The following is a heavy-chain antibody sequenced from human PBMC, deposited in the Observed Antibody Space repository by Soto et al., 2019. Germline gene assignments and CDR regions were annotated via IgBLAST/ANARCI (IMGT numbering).Heavy chain of an antibody. J-gene: IGHJ4*02. D-gene: IGHD2-15*01. CDR3: ARQPLGYCSGGSCHSPYYFDY. CDR2: IYYSGST. CDR1: GGSISSYY. V-gene: IGHV4-59*08. Sequence: QVQLQESGPGLVKPSETLSLTCTVSGGSISSYYWSWIRQPPGKGLEWIGYIYYSGSTNYNPSLTGRVTISVDTSKNQFSLKLSSVTAADTAVYYCARQPLGYCSGGSCHSPYYFDYWGQGTLVTVSS.